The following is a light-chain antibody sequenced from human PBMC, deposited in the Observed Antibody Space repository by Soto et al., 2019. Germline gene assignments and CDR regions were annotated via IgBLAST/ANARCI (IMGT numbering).Light chain of an antibody. CDR2: DAS. J-gene: IGKJ1*01. V-gene: IGKV1-27*01. Sequence: DIQMTQSPSSLSASVGDRVTITCRASQGISNYLAWYQQKPGKVPKLMIYDASTLQSGVPSRFSGSGSGTDFTLTISGLQPEDVASYYCQKYNSAPRTFGQGTKVDIK. CDR3: QKYNSAPRT. CDR1: QGISNY.